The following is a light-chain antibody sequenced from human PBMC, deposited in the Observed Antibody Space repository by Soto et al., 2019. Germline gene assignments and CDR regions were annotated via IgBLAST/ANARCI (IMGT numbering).Light chain of an antibody. V-gene: IGLV2-14*01. CDR2: EVA. Sequence: QSALTQPASVSGSPGQSITISCTGTSSDVGAYNYVSWYQHHPGKAPKLIIYEVANRPSGVSNRFSGSKSGNTASLTISGLQAEDEADYYCSSYTASNTVLFGGGTKLTVL. CDR1: SSDVGAYNY. CDR3: SSYTASNTVL. J-gene: IGLJ2*01.